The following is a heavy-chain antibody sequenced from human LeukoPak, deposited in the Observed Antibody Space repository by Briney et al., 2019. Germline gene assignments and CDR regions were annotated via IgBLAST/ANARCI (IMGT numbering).Heavy chain of an antibody. J-gene: IGHJ4*02. D-gene: IGHD6-19*01. Sequence: PGGSLRLSCAASGFTFSSYAMSWVRQAPGKGLEWVSVISRDSGSINYADFVKGRFTSSRDNSKNTLYLQMNSLGVDDTAVYFCAKGSTRSVAVTGAVDSWGQGTLVTVSS. V-gene: IGHV3-23*01. CDR1: GFTFSSYA. CDR2: ISRDSGSI. CDR3: AKGSTRSVAVTGAVDS.